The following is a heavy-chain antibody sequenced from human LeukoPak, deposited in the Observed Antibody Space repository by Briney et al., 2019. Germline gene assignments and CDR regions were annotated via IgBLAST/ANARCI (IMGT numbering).Heavy chain of an antibody. CDR3: ARGSDYGGNSKERFDY. D-gene: IGHD4-23*01. V-gene: IGHV3-23*01. CDR2: ISGSGGST. J-gene: IGHJ4*02. Sequence: GGSLRLSCAASGFTFSSYAMSWVRQAPGKGLEWVSAISGSGGSTYYADSVKGRFTISRDNSKNTLYLQMNSLRAEDTAVYYCARGSDYGGNSKERFDYWGQGTLVTVSS. CDR1: GFTFSSYA.